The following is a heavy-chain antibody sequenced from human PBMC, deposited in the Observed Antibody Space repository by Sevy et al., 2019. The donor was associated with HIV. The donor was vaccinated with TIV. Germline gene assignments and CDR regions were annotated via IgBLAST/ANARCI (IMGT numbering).Heavy chain of an antibody. Sequence: GGSLRPSCAASGFTFSKYSMSWVRQPPGKGLEWVSTLSFGCGEINYEDSVKGRFTISRDNSKRSVNLQMNKLRAEDTAVYYCAREGCTKPHDYWGQGTLVTVSS. J-gene: IGHJ4*02. CDR1: GFTFSKYS. CDR3: AREGCTKPHDY. V-gene: IGHV3-23*01. D-gene: IGHD2-8*01. CDR2: LSFGCGEI.